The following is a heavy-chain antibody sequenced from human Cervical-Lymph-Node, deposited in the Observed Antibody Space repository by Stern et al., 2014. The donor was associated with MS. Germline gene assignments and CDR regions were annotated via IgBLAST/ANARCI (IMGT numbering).Heavy chain of an antibody. D-gene: IGHD2-21*01. CDR3: ARDSPIFPKPLKGEIDY. V-gene: IGHV1-69*06. J-gene: IGHJ4*02. Sequence: QLVQSGAEVKKPGSSVKVSCKASGGTFSNDAINWVRQAPGQGLEWMGGIIPLFGTANYAQKFQDRVSITADKSTNTAFLELSRLSSEDTAVYYCARDSPIFPKPLKGEIDYWGQGTLVTVSS. CDR1: GGTFSNDA. CDR2: IIPLFGTA.